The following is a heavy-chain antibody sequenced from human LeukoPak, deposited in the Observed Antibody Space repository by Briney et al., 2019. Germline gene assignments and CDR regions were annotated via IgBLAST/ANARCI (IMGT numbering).Heavy chain of an antibody. V-gene: IGHV1-69*06. Sequence: ASVKVSCKASGGTFSSYAISWVRQAPGQGLEWMGGIIPIFGTANYAQKFQGRVTITADKSTSTAYMELSSLRSEDTAVYYCARVGWGEQWPPSAWAFDIWGQGTMVTVSS. CDR2: IIPIFGTA. CDR1: GGTFSSYA. CDR3: ARVGWGEQWPPSAWAFDI. D-gene: IGHD6-19*01. J-gene: IGHJ3*02.